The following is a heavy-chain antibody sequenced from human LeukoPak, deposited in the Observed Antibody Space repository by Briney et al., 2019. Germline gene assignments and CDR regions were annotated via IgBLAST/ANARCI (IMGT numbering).Heavy chain of an antibody. V-gene: IGHV3-66*01. CDR1: GFTFSSYW. CDR3: ARDPGYCSSTSCYLGDY. Sequence: GGSLRLSCAASGFTFSSYWMHWVRQAPGKGLEWVSVIYSGGSTYYADSVKGRFTISRDNSKNTLYLQMNSLRAEDTAVYYCARDPGYCSSTSCYLGDYWGQGTLVTVSS. CDR2: IYSGGST. J-gene: IGHJ4*02. D-gene: IGHD2-2*03.